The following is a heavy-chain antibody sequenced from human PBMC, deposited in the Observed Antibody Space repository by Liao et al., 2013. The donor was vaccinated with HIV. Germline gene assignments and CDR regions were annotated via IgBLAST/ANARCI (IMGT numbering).Heavy chain of an antibody. CDR3: ARGGESGYYGGPRYYNYLDV. CDR1: GDSMRSHF. Sequence: VHLQESGPGLVKPSETLSVTCTVSGDSMRSHFWSWIRQPAGKGPEWIGRISTSGSTNYKSSLKGRVTISLDTSKSQFSLKLTSVTAADTAVYYCARGGESGYYGGPRYYNYLDVWGKGTTVTVSS. V-gene: IGHV4-4*07. J-gene: IGHJ6*03. CDR2: ISTSGST. D-gene: IGHD3-3*01.